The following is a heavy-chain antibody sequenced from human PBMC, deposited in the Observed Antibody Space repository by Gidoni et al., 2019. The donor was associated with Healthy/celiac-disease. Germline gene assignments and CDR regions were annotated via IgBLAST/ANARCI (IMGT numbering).Heavy chain of an antibody. Sequence: EVQLLESGGGLVQPGGSMRLPCAASGFTLSSYAMSWVRQAPGKGLEWVSAISGSGGSTYYADSVKGRFTISRDNSKNTLYLQMNSLRAEDTAVYYCAKDLGYSSGWGFDYWGQGTLVTVSS. CDR3: AKDLGYSSGWGFDY. CDR1: GFTLSSYA. J-gene: IGHJ4*02. CDR2: ISGSGGST. V-gene: IGHV3-23*01. D-gene: IGHD6-19*01.